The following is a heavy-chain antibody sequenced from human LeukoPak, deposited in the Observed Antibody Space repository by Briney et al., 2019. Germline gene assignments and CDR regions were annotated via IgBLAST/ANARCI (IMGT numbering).Heavy chain of an antibody. J-gene: IGHJ6*04. D-gene: IGHD3-10*02. CDR3: AELGITMIGGV. CDR1: GFTFSSYE. Sequence: GSLRLSCAASGFTFSSYEMHWVRQAPGKGLEWVSYISSSGSTIYYADSVKGRFTISRDNAKNPLYLQMNSLRAEDTAVYYCAELGITMIGGVWGKGTTVTISS. V-gene: IGHV3-48*03. CDR2: ISSSGSTI.